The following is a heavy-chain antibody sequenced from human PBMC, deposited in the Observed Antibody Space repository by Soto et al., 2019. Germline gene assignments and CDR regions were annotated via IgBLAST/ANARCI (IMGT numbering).Heavy chain of an antibody. CDR2: ILYTGMT. CDR1: GASISTYY. V-gene: IGHV4-59*01. Sequence: QVQLQESGPGLVKPSETLSLTCSVSGASISTYYWSWVRQSPGKGLEWIGYILYTGMTNYNPSLTNRGTISEDTSKKQFILRLTSVTSDDTAIYYWTTTPREGVVSPAVFYWGRGTLVSVSS. CDR3: TTTPREGVVSPAVFY. D-gene: IGHD3-3*01. J-gene: IGHJ4*02.